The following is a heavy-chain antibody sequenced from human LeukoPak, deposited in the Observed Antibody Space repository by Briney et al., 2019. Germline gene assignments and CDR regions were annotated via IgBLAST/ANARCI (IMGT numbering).Heavy chain of an antibody. Sequence: ASVKVSCKASGYTFTSNYMHWVRQAPGQGLEWMGRINPNSGGTNYAQKFQGRVTMTRDTSISTAYMELSRLRSDDTAVYYCARLVRVVGATIGNYWGQGTLVTVSS. J-gene: IGHJ4*02. V-gene: IGHV1-2*06. CDR3: ARLVRVVGATIGNY. D-gene: IGHD1-26*01. CDR1: GYTFTSNY. CDR2: INPNSGGT.